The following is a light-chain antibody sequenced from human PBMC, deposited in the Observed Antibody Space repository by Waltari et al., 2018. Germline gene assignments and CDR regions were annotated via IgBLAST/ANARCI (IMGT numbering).Light chain of an antibody. CDR3: CSYAGSYTFGVV. V-gene: IGLV2-11*01. CDR1: SNDVGGYNY. J-gene: IGLJ2*01. Sequence: QSALTQPRSVSGSPGQSVTISCTGTSNDVGGYNYVSWYQQHPGKAPKLMIYDVSKRPAAVPDRVSGSKSGNTASLTISGLQAEDEADYYCCSYAGSYTFGVVFGGGTKLTVL. CDR2: DVS.